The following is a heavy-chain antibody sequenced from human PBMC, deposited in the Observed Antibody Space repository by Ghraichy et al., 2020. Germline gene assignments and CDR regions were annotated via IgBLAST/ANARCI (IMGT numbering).Heavy chain of an antibody. J-gene: IGHJ5*02. V-gene: IGHV4-39*07. Sequence: SETLSLTCTVSGGSISSSSYYWGWIRQPPGKGLEWIGSIFYSGSTYYNPSLKSRVTISVDTSKNQFSLKLSSVTAADTAVYYCARVLVVVPAAAQNWFDPWGQGTLVTVSS. CDR1: GGSISSSSYY. CDR2: IFYSGST. CDR3: ARVLVVVPAAAQNWFDP. D-gene: IGHD2-2*01.